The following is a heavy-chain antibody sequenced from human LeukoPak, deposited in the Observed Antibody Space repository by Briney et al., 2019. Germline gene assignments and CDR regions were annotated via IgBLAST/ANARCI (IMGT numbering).Heavy chain of an antibody. Sequence: ASVKVSCKASGYTFTGYYTHWVRQAPGQGLEWMGWINPNSGGTNYAQKFQGRVTMTRDTSISTAYMELSRLRSDDTAVYYCARVGIAAAGPTQFVFDYWGQGTLVTVSS. CDR2: INPNSGGT. J-gene: IGHJ4*02. V-gene: IGHV1-2*02. CDR1: GYTFTGYY. D-gene: IGHD6-13*01. CDR3: ARVGIAAAGPTQFVFDY.